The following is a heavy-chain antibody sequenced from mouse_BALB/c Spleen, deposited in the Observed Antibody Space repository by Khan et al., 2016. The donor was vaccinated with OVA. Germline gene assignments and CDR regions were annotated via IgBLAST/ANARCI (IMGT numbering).Heavy chain of an antibody. CDR2: IWGDGST. V-gene: IGHV2-6-7*01. Sequence: QVQLKQSGPGLVAPSQSLSITCTVSGFSLTGYGVNWVRQPPGKGLEWLGMIWGDGSTDYNSALKSRLSISKDNSKSQVFLKMNSLQTDDTARYXSATADYANCREAMDYWGQGTLVTVSS. J-gene: IGHJ4*01. CDR3: ATADYANCREAMDY. CDR1: GFSLTGYG. D-gene: IGHD2-1*01.